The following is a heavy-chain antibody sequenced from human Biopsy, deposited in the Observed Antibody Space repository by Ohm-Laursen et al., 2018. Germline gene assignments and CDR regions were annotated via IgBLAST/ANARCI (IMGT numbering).Heavy chain of an antibody. J-gene: IGHJ5*02. V-gene: IGHV4-4*07. CDR1: GGSLSSYS. CDR2: IYTSGIT. D-gene: IGHD1-14*01. CDR3: ARDRDRRGWFDP. Sequence: SETLSLTCTVSGGSLSSYSWSWIRQPAGKGLEWIGQIYTSGITNYNPSLKSRVTMSVDTSKNKFSLRVSSVTAADTAVHYCARDRDRRGWFDPWGQGTLVTVSS.